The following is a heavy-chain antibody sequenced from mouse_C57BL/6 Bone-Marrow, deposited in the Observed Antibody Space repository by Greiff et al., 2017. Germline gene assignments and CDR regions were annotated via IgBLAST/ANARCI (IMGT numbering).Heavy chain of an antibody. Sequence: EVNLVESGGDLVKPGGSLKLSCAASGFTFSSYGMSWVRQTPDKRLEWVATISSGGSYTYYPDSVKGRFTISRDNAKNTLYLQMSSLKSEDTAMYYCARHHAGFAYWGQGTLVTGSA. CDR2: ISSGGSYT. J-gene: IGHJ3*01. CDR3: ARHHAGFAY. CDR1: GFTFSSYG. V-gene: IGHV5-6*01.